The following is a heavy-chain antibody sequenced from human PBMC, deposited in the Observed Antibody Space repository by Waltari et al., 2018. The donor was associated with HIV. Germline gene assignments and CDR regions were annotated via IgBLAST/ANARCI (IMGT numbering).Heavy chain of an antibody. CDR2: INAGNGNT. CDR1: GYTFTSYA. Sequence: QVQLVQSGAEVKKPGASVKVSCKASGYTFTSYAMHWVRQAPGQRLEWMGWINAGNGNTKYSQKFQGRVTITRDTSASTAYMELSSLRSEDTAVYYCARDLVQGVPFDPWGQGTLVTVSS. CDR3: ARDLVQGVPFDP. D-gene: IGHD3-10*01. J-gene: IGHJ5*02. V-gene: IGHV1-3*01.